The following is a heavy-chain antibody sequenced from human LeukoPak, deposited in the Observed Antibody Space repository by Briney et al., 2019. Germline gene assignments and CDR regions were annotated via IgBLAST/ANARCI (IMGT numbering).Heavy chain of an antibody. J-gene: IGHJ4*02. D-gene: IGHD3-10*01. CDR1: GFSFTSYW. CDR2: IDLDGSGT. Sequence: GGSLRLSCAASGFSFTSYWMHWVRQAPGKGLVWVSCIDLDGSGTTYADSVKGGFTISRDNAKNTLFLQMNRLRAEDTAVYYCSRAYDSGTYSSSDSWGQGTLVTVTS. CDR3: SRAYDSGTYSSSDS. V-gene: IGHV3-74*01.